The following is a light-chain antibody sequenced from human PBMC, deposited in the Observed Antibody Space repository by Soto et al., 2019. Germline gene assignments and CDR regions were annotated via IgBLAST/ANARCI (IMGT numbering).Light chain of an antibody. CDR2: DVS. Sequence: QSALTQPASVSGSPGQSITISCTGTSSDVGGYNYVSWYQQHPGKAPKLMIYDVSNRPSGVSNRFSGSKSGNTASLTISGLQAEEEADYYCSSYTSSSLVFGGGTKLTVL. J-gene: IGLJ2*01. V-gene: IGLV2-14*01. CDR1: SSDVGGYNY. CDR3: SSYTSSSLV.